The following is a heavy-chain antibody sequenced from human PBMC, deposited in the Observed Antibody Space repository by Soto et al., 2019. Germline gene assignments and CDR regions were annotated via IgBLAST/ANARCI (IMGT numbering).Heavy chain of an antibody. D-gene: IGHD2-2*01. J-gene: IGHJ4*01. CDR3: GTVGQIRYCSTTSCFDY. Sequence: QVQVVQSGAEVKQPGSSVMVSCKISGHTLTELSMHWVRQAPGKGLEWMGGFDPEAGKTIYVQKFQGRVTMTEDTSTDTAYMELSSLRSEDTAVYYCGTVGQIRYCSTTSCFDYWGQGTLITVSS. V-gene: IGHV1-24*01. CDR2: FDPEAGKT. CDR1: GHTLTELS.